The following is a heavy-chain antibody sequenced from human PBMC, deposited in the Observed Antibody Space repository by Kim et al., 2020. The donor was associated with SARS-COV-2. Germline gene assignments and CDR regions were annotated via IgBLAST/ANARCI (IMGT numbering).Heavy chain of an antibody. CDR3: ARGGALGYCSSTSCYGIDY. J-gene: IGHJ4*02. V-gene: IGHV3-13*04. CDR1: GFTFSSYD. CDR2: IGTAGDT. Sequence: GGSLRLSCAASGFTFSSYDMHWVRQATGKGLEWVSAIGTAGDTYYPGSVKGRFTISRENAKNSLYLQMNSLRAGDTAVYYCARGGALGYCSSTSCYGIDYWGQGTLVTVSS. D-gene: IGHD2-2*01.